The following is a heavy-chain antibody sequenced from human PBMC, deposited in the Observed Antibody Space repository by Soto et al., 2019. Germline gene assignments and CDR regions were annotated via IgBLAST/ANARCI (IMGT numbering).Heavy chain of an antibody. CDR1: GFTFSSYG. CDR2: IWYDGSNK. J-gene: IGHJ6*03. V-gene: IGHV3-33*01. Sequence: GGSLRLSCAASGFTFSSYGMHWVRQAPGKGLEWVAVIWYDGSNKYYADSVKGRFTISRDNSKNTLYLQMNSLRAEDTAVYYCARDRIQGGHLGYMDVWGKGTTVTVSS. CDR3: ARDRIQGGHLGYMDV. D-gene: IGHD5-18*01.